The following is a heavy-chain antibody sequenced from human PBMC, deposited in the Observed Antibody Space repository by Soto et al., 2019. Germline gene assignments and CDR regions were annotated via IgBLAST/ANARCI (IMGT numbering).Heavy chain of an antibody. D-gene: IGHD1-20*01. CDR3: AKVRITGTTIGPLWFDP. J-gene: IGHJ5*02. V-gene: IGHV3-30*18. CDR1: GFTFSSYG. CDR2: ISYDGSNK. Sequence: GGSLRLSCAASGFTFSSYGMHWVRQAPGKGLEWVAVISYDGSNKYYADSVKGRFTISRDNSKNTPYLQMNSLRAEDTAVYYCAKVRITGTTIGPLWFDPWGQGTLVTVSS.